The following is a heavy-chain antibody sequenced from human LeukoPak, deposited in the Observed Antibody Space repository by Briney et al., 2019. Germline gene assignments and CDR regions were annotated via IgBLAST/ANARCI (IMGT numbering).Heavy chain of an antibody. CDR2: ISSSGSTI. J-gene: IGHJ4*02. CDR3: ARRQLWWGY. Sequence: GGSLRLSCAASGFTFSSSEMNWVRQARGKGLEWVSYISSSGSTIYYADSVKGRFTISRDNGKNSLFLQMNSLRAEDTAVYYCARRQLWWGYWGQGTLVTVSS. D-gene: IGHD5-18*01. V-gene: IGHV3-48*03. CDR1: GFTFSSSE.